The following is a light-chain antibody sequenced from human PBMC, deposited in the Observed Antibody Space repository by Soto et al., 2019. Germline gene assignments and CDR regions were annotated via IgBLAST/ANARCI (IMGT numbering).Light chain of an antibody. V-gene: IGKV3-20*01. CDR2: VDS. CDR1: QSVSSSF. Sequence: EIVLTQSPGTLSLSPGERATLSCRASQSVSSSFLAWYQQKPGQAPRLLIYVDSSRATGIPDRLIGSGSGKEFSLTTSSLAPAGLSAYYCPQYGCSPITFGQVTRMLIK. J-gene: IGKJ5*01. CDR3: PQYGCSPIT.